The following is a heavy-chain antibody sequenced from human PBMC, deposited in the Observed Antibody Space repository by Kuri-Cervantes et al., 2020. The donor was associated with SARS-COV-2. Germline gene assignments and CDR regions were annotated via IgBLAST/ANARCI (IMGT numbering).Heavy chain of an antibody. Sequence: ASVKVSCKTSGYTFTGYYMHWVRQAPGQGLEWMGWINPNSGGTNYARKFQGWVTVTRDTSISTAYMELSRLRSDDTAVYYCARASVRGIIITYHSYGMDVWGQGTTVTVSS. CDR2: INPNSGGT. J-gene: IGHJ6*02. V-gene: IGHV1-2*04. CDR3: ARASVRGIIITYHSYGMDV. D-gene: IGHD3-10*01. CDR1: GYTFTGYY.